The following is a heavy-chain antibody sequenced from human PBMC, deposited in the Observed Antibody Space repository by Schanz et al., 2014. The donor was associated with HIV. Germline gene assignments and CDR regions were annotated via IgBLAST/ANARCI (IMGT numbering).Heavy chain of an antibody. J-gene: IGHJ4*02. CDR2: ISLDGSRA. Sequence: VQLLESGGGVVQPGQSRTLSCVASGFTFTKYGIHWVRQAPGKGLEWVAVISLDGSRAFYADSVKGRFTISKDTSKNTVYLQMNNLRPEDTALYYCAKDGSSSGWCYDYWGQGTLVTVSS. V-gene: IGHV3-30*18. D-gene: IGHD3-22*01. CDR3: AKDGSSSGWCYDY. CDR1: GFTFTKYG.